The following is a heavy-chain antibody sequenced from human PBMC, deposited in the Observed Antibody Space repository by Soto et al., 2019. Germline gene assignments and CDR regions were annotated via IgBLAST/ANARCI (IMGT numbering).Heavy chain of an antibody. CDR2: IYYSGST. Sequence: SETLSLTCTVSGGSISSGGYYWSWIRQHPGKGLEWIGYIYYSGSTYYNPSLKSRVTISVDTSKNQFSLKLSSVTAADTAVYYCAGRYDYVWGTYRRNAFDIWGQGTMVTVSS. CDR1: GGSISSGGYY. CDR3: AGRYDYVWGTYRRNAFDI. V-gene: IGHV4-31*03. D-gene: IGHD3-16*02. J-gene: IGHJ3*02.